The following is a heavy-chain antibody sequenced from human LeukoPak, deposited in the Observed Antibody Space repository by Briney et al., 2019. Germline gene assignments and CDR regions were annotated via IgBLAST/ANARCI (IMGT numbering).Heavy chain of an antibody. D-gene: IGHD4-17*01. J-gene: IGHJ6*02. Sequence: SETLSLTCTVSGGSISSYYWSWIRQPPGKGLEWIGYIFYSGRTNYNPSLKSRVTISVDTSKNQFSMELSSVTAADTAVYYCAREYGDSPYYYYGMDVWGQGTTVTVSS. CDR2: IFYSGRT. V-gene: IGHV4-59*01. CDR1: GGSISSYY. CDR3: AREYGDSPYYYYGMDV.